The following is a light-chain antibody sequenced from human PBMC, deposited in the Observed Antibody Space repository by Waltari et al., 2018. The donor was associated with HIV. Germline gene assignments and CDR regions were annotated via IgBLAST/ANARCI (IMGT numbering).Light chain of an antibody. CDR2: DAS. CDR3: QQRSNWPPWT. Sequence: EIELTQSPATLSLSPGERATLSCRASQSVSRSLVWYQQKPGQAPRLLIFDASNTATGIPDRFSGSGSGTDFTLTISSLEPEDFAIYYCQQRSNWPPWTFGQGTKVEIK. CDR1: QSVSRS. V-gene: IGKV3-11*01. J-gene: IGKJ1*01.